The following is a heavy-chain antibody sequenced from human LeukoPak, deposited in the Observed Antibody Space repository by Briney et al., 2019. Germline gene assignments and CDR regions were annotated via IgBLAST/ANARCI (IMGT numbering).Heavy chain of an antibody. CDR1: GYTFTSYD. CDR3: ARVYCSSTSCYDILSY. V-gene: IGHV1-8*01. Sequence: ASVKVSCKASGYTFTSYDINWVRQATGQGLEWMGWMNPNSGNTGYAQKFQGRVTMTGNTSISTAYMELSSLRSEDTAVYYCARVYCSSTSCYDILSYWGQGTLVTVSS. D-gene: IGHD2-2*01. CDR2: MNPNSGNT. J-gene: IGHJ4*02.